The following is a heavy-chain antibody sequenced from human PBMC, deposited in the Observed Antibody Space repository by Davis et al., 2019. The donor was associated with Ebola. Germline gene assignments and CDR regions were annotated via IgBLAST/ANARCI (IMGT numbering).Heavy chain of an antibody. V-gene: IGHV4-61*08. CDR1: GGSISSGGYS. CDR3: ARSSMTTVTSSLFDY. Sequence: SETLSLTCAVSGGSISSGGYSWSWIRQPPGKGLEWIGYIYYSGSTKNNPSLKSRVTISVDTSKNQFSLKLSSVTAADTAVYYCARSSMTTVTSSLFDYWGQGTLVTVSS. D-gene: IGHD4-17*01. CDR2: IYYSGST. J-gene: IGHJ4*02.